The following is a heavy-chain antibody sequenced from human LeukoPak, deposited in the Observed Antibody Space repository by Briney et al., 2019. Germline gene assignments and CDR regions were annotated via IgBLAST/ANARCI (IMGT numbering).Heavy chain of an antibody. CDR3: AREGRDIVDLGLNWFDP. V-gene: IGHV3-30-3*01. Sequence: PGRSLRLSCAASGFTFSSYAMHWVRQAPGKGLEWVAVISYDGSNKYYADSVKGRFTISRDNSKNTLYLQMNSLRAEDTAVYYCAREGRDIVDLGLNWFDPWGQGTLVTVSP. CDR1: GFTFSSYA. CDR2: ISYDGSNK. J-gene: IGHJ5*02. D-gene: IGHD5-12*01.